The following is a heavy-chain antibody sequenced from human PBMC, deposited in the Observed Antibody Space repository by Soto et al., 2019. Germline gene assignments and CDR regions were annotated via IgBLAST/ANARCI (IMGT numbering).Heavy chain of an antibody. V-gene: IGHV4-59*08. CDR3: ARAKGRGDKYYYYYYMDV. Sequence: SETLSLTCTVSGGSISSYYWSWIRQPPGKGLEWIGYIYYSGSTNYNPSLKSRVTISVDTSKNQFSLKLSSVTAADTAVYYCARAKGRGDKYYYYYYMDVWGKGTTVTVSS. CDR1: GGSISSYY. D-gene: IGHD3-10*01. J-gene: IGHJ6*03. CDR2: IYYSGST.